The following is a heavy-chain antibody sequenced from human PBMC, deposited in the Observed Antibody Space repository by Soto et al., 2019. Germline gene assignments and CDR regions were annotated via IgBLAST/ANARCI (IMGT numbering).Heavy chain of an antibody. V-gene: IGHV3-30-3*01. Sequence: VQLVESGGGVVQPGRSLRLSCAASGFTFSSYAMHWVRQAPGKGLEWVAVISYDGSNKYYADSVKGRFTISRDNSKNTLYLQMNSLRAEDTAVYYCARGICGGDCYRYFQHWGQGTLVTVSS. J-gene: IGHJ1*01. D-gene: IGHD2-21*02. CDR1: GFTFSSYA. CDR2: ISYDGSNK. CDR3: ARGICGGDCYRYFQH.